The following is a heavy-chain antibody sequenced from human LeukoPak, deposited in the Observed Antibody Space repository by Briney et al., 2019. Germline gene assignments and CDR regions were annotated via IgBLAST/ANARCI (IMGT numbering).Heavy chain of an antibody. CDR2: INPNSGGT. V-gene: IGHV1-2*02. J-gene: IGHJ6*03. CDR3: ARGLLRYCSSTSCYRPEDYYYYMDV. Sequence: ASVKVSCKASGYTFTGYYMHWVRQAPGQGLEWMGWINPNSGGTNYAQKFQGRVTMTRDTSISTAYMELIRLRSDDTAVYYCARGLLRYCSSTSCYRPEDYYYYMDVWGKGTTVTVSS. CDR1: GYTFTGYY. D-gene: IGHD2-2*01.